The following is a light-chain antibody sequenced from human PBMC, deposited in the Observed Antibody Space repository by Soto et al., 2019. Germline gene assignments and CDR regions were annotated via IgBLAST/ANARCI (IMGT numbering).Light chain of an antibody. CDR1: QGISNY. CDR3: QKYNSAPYT. CDR2: AAS. J-gene: IGKJ2*01. V-gene: IGKV1-27*01. Sequence: DIQMTQSPSSLSASVGDRVTITCRASQGISNYLAWYQQKPGKVPKLLIYAASTLQSGVPSRFSGSGSGTDFTLTISSLQPADVATYFCQKYNSAPYTFGQGTELEIK.